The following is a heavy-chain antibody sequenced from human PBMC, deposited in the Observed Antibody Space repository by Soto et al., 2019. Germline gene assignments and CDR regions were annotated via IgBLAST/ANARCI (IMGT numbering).Heavy chain of an antibody. J-gene: IGHJ6*01. CDR3: ARGVLRFLEWLFPLTRKNQDYGMEV. D-gene: IGHD3-3*01. Sequence: SETLSLTCAFYVGSFSGYYWSCIRHPPGKWLEWIGEINHSGSTNYNPSLKSRVTISVDTSKNQFSLKLSSVTAADTAVYYCARGVLRFLEWLFPLTRKNQDYGMEVWGQGTTVNVSS. CDR1: VGSFSGYY. V-gene: IGHV4-34*01. CDR2: INHSGST.